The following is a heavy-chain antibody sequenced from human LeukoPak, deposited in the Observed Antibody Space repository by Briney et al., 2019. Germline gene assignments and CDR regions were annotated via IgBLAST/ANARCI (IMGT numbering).Heavy chain of an antibody. J-gene: IGHJ4*02. D-gene: IGHD6-13*01. V-gene: IGHV3-23*01. CDR2: ISGSGGST. Sequence: GGSLRLSCAASGFTFSTYAMSWVRQAPGKGLEWVSAISGSGGSTYYADSVKGRFTISRDNSKNTLYLQMNSLRAEDTAVYYCAKGSPFQVSSWGFDYWGQGTLVTVSS. CDR1: GFTFSTYA. CDR3: AKGSPFQVSSWGFDY.